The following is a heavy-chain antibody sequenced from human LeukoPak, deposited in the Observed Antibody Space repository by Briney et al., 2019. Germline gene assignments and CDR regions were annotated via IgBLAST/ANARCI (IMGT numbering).Heavy chain of an antibody. CDR3: ARGGTMVRGVPVHNWFDP. J-gene: IGHJ5*02. D-gene: IGHD3-10*01. CDR1: AGTFSSYA. Sequence: SVKVSCQASAGTFSSYAISWLRQAPGQGLEWMGGIIPIFGTANYAHKFQGRGTITADESTSTAYMELSSLRSEDTAVYYCARGGTMVRGVPVHNWFDPWGQGTLVTVSS. CDR2: IIPIFGTA. V-gene: IGHV1-69*01.